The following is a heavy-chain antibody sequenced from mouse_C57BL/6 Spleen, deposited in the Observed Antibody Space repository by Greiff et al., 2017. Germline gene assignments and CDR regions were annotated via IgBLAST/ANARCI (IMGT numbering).Heavy chain of an antibody. V-gene: IGHV5-4*03. CDR2: ISDGGSYT. CDR3: ARGSNYGSSSPFAY. J-gene: IGHJ3*01. Sequence: DVMLVESGGGLVKPGGSLKLSCAASGFTFSSYAMSWVRQTPEKRLEWVATISDGGSYTYYPDNVKGRFTISRDNAKNNLYLQMSHLKSEDTAMYYCARGSNYGSSSPFAYWGQGTLVTVSA. D-gene: IGHD1-1*01. CDR1: GFTFSSYA.